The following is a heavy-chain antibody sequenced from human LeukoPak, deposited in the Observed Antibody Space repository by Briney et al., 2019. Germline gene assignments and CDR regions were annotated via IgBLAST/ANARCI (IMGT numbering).Heavy chain of an antibody. CDR3: AKDRGHCSSTSCSLRTFHI. Sequence: GGSLRLSCAASGFTFSSFAMRWVRQAPGKGLEWVSDISGSGGSTYYADSVKGRFTISRDNSKNTLYLQMNSLRAEDTAVYYFAKDRGHCSSTSCSLRTFHIWGQGTMVTVSS. D-gene: IGHD2-2*01. V-gene: IGHV3-23*01. CDR2: ISGSGGST. CDR1: GFTFSSFA. J-gene: IGHJ3*02.